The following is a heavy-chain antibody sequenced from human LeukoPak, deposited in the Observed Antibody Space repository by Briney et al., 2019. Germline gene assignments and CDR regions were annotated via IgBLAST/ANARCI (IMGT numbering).Heavy chain of an antibody. J-gene: IGHJ3*02. D-gene: IGHD5-24*01. CDR3: ARLPLNVEMAPDKAFDI. Sequence: SETLSLTCTVSGGSLSSSSYYWGWIRQPPGKGLEWIGSIYYSGSTYYNPSLKSRVTISVDTSKNQFSLKLSSVTAADPAVYYCARLPLNVEMAPDKAFDIWGQRTMVTVSS. V-gene: IGHV4-39*01. CDR1: GGSLSSSSYY. CDR2: IYYSGST.